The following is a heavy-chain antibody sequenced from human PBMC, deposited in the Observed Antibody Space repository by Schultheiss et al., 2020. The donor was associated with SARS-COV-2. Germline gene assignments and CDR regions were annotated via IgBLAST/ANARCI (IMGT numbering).Heavy chain of an antibody. V-gene: IGHV4-4*07. CDR3: ARAASTNYYYYYMDV. Sequence: SETLSLTCTVSGGSISSYYWSWIRQPAGKGLEWIGRIYYSGSTYYNPSLKSRVTMSVDTSKNQFSLKLSSVTAADTAVYYCARAASTNYYYYYMDVWGKGTTVTVSS. CDR2: IYYSGST. J-gene: IGHJ6*03. D-gene: IGHD6-25*01. CDR1: GGSISSYY.